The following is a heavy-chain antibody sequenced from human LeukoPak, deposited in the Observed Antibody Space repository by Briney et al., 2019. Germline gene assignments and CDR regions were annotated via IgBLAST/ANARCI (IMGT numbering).Heavy chain of an antibody. D-gene: IGHD6-19*01. CDR1: GFTFTGYW. Sequence: GGSLRLSCAASGFTFTGYWMSWVRQAPGKGLEWVANMKLDGSEKNYVDSVKDRFTISRDNAKNSLYLQMNSLRAEDTAVYYCARDHDSSAAFDYWGQGTLVTVPS. V-gene: IGHV3-7*01. J-gene: IGHJ4*02. CDR2: MKLDGSEK. CDR3: ARDHDSSAAFDY.